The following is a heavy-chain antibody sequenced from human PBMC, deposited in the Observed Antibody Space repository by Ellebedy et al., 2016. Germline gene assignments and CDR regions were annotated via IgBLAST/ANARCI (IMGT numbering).Heavy chain of an antibody. J-gene: IGHJ5*02. D-gene: IGHD5-18*01. Sequence: SETLSLTCTVSGGSMNNYYWSWIRQPPGKGLEWIGYVHFSGNTNYNSALKSRVTISVDTSKNQFSLRLTSVTAADTAVYFCARLAYSYGEGNWFDPWGQGSLVIVSS. CDR3: ARLAYSYGEGNWFDP. CDR1: GGSMNNYY. CDR2: VHFSGNT. V-gene: IGHV4-59*01.